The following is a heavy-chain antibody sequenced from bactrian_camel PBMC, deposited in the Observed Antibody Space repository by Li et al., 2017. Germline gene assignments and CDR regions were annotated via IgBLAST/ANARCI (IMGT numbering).Heavy chain of an antibody. Sequence: DVQLVESGGGSVQAGESLTLSCEASAYTYSSHCMGWFRQAPGKEREGVASIYRGDGTLNYVDAVKGRLTISQNAAKTTVYLQMNSLKTEDTAMYYCAKGLWVGDETWHNGMDYWGKGTQVTVS. CDR2: IYRGDGTL. CDR1: AYTYSSHC. V-gene: IGHV3S40*01. J-gene: IGHJ7*01. D-gene: IGHD5*01.